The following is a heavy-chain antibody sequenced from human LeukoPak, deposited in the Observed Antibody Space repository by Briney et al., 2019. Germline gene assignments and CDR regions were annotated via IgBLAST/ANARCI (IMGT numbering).Heavy chain of an antibody. CDR2: INPNSGGT. CDR1: GYTFTGYY. D-gene: IGHD2-15*01. J-gene: IGHJ2*01. V-gene: IGHV1-2*02. CDR3: ARDLYCSGGSCYGWYFDL. Sequence: RASVKVSCKASGYTFTGYYMHWVRQAPGQGLEWMGWINPNSGGTNYAQKFQGRFTMTRDTSISTAYMELSRLRSDDTAVYYCARDLYCSGGSCYGWYFDLWGRGTLVTVSS.